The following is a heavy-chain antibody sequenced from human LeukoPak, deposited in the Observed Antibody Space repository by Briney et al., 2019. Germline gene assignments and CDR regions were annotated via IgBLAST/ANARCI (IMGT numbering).Heavy chain of an antibody. J-gene: IGHJ4*02. D-gene: IGHD6-13*01. CDR3: ARDSRVPTEIAAAGYFDY. Sequence: PSETLSLTCTVSGGSISSGGYYWSWIRQHPGKGLEWIGYIYYSGSTYYNPSLKSRVTISVDTSKNQFSLKLSSVTAADTAVYYCARDSRVPTEIAAAGYFDYWGQGTLVTVSS. CDR2: IYYSGST. CDR1: GGSISSGGYY. V-gene: IGHV4-31*03.